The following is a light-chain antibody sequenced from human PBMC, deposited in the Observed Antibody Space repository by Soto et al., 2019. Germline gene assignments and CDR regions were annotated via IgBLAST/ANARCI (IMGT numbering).Light chain of an antibody. Sequence: DIQMPQSPSTLSGSVVDIVPITFRASQTISSWLAWYQQKPGKAPKLLIYKASTLKSGVPSRFSGSGSGTEFSLTISSLQPEDFATYYCQKYNAYPWTCGKGPKGDIK. CDR3: QKYNAYPWT. V-gene: IGKV1-5*03. CDR1: QTISSW. J-gene: IGKJ1*01. CDR2: KAS.